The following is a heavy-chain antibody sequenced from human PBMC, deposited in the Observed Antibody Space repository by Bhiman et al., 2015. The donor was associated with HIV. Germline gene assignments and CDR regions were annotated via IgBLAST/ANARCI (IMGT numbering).Heavy chain of an antibody. Sequence: EVQLVESGGGLVQPGRSLRLSCEASGFTFDEYSMHWVRQAPGKGLEWVSGIGRSPDNRGYADSVKGRFTISRDNAKNSLYLEMNSLRAEDTALYYCARGTDTAMVSALVYWGQGTLVTVSS. CDR1: GFTFDEYS. D-gene: IGHD5-18*01. J-gene: IGHJ4*02. CDR2: IGRSPDNR. CDR3: ARGTDTAMVSALVY. V-gene: IGHV3-9*01.